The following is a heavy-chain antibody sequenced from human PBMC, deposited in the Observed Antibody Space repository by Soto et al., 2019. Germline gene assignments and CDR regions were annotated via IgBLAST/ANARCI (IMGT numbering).Heavy chain of an antibody. V-gene: IGHV1-2*04. J-gene: IGHJ3*02. CDR3: ARAGGDAFDI. Sequence: ASVKVSCKASGYTFTGYYMHWVRQAPGQGLEWMGWINPNSGGTNYAQKFQGWVNMTRDTSISTAYMELSRVRSDDTAVYYCARAGGDAFDIWGQGTMVTVSS. CDR2: INPNSGGT. CDR1: GYTFTGYY.